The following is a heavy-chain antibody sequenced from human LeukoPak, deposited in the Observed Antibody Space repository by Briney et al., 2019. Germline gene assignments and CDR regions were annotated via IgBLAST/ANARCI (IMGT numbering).Heavy chain of an antibody. Sequence: GGSLRLSCAASGFTFSSYAMSWIRQAPGKGLEWVSYISSRSSHTNYADSVKGRFTISRDNAKNSLYLQMNSLRAEDTAVYYCARFSSGWYYFDYWGQGTLVTVSS. CDR1: GFTFSSYA. CDR2: ISSRSSHT. V-gene: IGHV3-11*03. J-gene: IGHJ4*02. CDR3: ARFSSGWYYFDY. D-gene: IGHD6-19*01.